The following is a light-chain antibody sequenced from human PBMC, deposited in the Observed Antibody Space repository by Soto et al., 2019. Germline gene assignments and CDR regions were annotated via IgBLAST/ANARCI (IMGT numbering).Light chain of an antibody. V-gene: IGLV2-8*01. Sequence: QSVLTQPPSASGSPGQSVTISCTGTSSDVGGYNYVSWYQQHPGKAPNLMIYEVSKRPSGVPDRFSGSKSGNTASLTVSGLQAEDEADYYCSSYAGSTLYVFGTGTKVTVL. J-gene: IGLJ1*01. CDR1: SSDVGGYNY. CDR3: SSYAGSTLYV. CDR2: EVS.